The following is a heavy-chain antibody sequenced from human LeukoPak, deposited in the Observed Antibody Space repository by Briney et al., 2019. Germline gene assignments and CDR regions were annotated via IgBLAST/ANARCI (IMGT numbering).Heavy chain of an antibody. V-gene: IGHV1-18*01. CDR2: ITPYNGNT. Sequence: GASVKVSCKASGYTFIGYGISWVRQAPGHGLEWMGWITPYNGNTNYVQNFQGRVTMTTDTSTSTAYMELRSLRSDDTAVYYCAREYGGNPGLFGYWGQGTLVTVSS. J-gene: IGHJ4*02. D-gene: IGHD4-23*01. CDR3: AREYGGNPGLFGY. CDR1: GYTFIGYG.